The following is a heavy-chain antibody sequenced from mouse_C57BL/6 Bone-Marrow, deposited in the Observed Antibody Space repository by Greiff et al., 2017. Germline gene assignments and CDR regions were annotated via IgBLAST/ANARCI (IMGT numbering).Heavy chain of an antibody. CDR3: AREGVYYDYGGAYFDY. D-gene: IGHD2-4*01. J-gene: IGHJ2*01. CDR1: GYTFTSYW. CDR2: INPSNGGT. Sequence: QVQLQQSGTELVKPGASLKLSCKASGYTFTSYWMHWVKQRPGQGLEWIGNINPSNGGTNYNEKFKSKATLTVDKSSSTAYMQLSSLTSEDSAVYYCAREGVYYDYGGAYFDYWGQGTTLTVSS. V-gene: IGHV1-53*01.